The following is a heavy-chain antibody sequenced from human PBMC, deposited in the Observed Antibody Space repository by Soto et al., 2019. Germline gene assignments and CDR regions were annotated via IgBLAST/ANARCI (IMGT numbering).Heavy chain of an antibody. CDR3: ARVMYYYDSSGYYTETEYYYGMDV. J-gene: IGHJ6*02. D-gene: IGHD3-22*01. CDR2: IYYSGST. CDR1: GGSISSYY. V-gene: IGHV4-59*01. Sequence: SETLSLTCTVSGGSISSYYWSWIRQPPGKGLEWIGSIYYSGSTNYNPSLKSRVTISVDSESQFSLKLSSVTAADTAVYFCARVMYYYDSSGYYTETEYYYGMDVWGQGTTVTVSS.